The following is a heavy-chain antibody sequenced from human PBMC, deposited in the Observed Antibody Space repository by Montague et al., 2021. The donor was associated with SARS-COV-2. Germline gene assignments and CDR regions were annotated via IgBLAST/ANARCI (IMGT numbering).Heavy chain of an antibody. CDR2: LSNDANNA. Sequence: SLRFSCAASGFTFSTYDMNWVRQAPGKGLEWVAVLSNDANNAYYADSVKGRFTISRDTSKNTLYLQMNSLRAGDTAVYYCARERGPGVYCSGATCTNYYYYYGLDVWGQGTTVTVSS. J-gene: IGHJ6*02. CDR1: GFTFSTYD. CDR3: ARERGPGVYCSGATCTNYYYYYGLDV. V-gene: IGHV3-30-3*01. D-gene: IGHD2-15*01.